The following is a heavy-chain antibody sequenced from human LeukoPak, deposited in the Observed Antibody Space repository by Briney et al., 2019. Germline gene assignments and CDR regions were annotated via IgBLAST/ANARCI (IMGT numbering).Heavy chain of an antibody. CDR3: ARSGGSLFDY. Sequence: GGSLRLSCGASGFSFSFYGMHWVRQAPGKGLEWVAFIRYDGSNKYYADSVKGRFTISRDNSKNTLYLQMNSLRAEDTAVYYRARSGGSLFDYWGQGTLVTVSS. CDR2: IRYDGSNK. CDR1: GFSFSFYG. J-gene: IGHJ4*02. D-gene: IGHD1-26*01. V-gene: IGHV3-30*02.